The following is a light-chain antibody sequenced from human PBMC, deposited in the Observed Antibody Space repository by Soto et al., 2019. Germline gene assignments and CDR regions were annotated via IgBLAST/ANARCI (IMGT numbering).Light chain of an antibody. Sequence: EIVLTLSPDTLSLSPGERATISCRASQTIGNNYLAWYQQKPGQAPRLLIYDASRRATGIPDRFTGSGSGADFALTISRLEPEDFAVYYCQQCAYSPRTFGQGTKVEVK. CDR1: QTIGNNY. CDR2: DAS. V-gene: IGKV3-20*01. J-gene: IGKJ1*01. CDR3: QQCAYSPRT.